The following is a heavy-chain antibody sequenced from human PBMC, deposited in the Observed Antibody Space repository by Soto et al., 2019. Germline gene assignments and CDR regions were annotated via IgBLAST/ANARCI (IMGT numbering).Heavy chain of an antibody. V-gene: IGHV3-48*01. D-gene: IGHD2-15*01. CDR3: ATFLMGSGGNYLSY. CDR1: GFTFSSYS. J-gene: IGHJ4*01. CDR2: IHRDDGTV. Sequence: PGGSLRLSCAASGFTFSSYSMNWVRQAPGKGLEWISYIHRDDGTVYNADSAKGRFTISRDNAKNSLFLKMTSLRAEDTAVYYCATFLMGSGGNYLSYLGRGALVTVSS.